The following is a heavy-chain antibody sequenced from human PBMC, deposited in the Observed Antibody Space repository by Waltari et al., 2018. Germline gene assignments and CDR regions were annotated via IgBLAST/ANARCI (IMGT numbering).Heavy chain of an antibody. V-gene: IGHV3-73*01. J-gene: IGHJ1*01. CDR1: GFTFSASA. CDR3: IRHVEWDHSF. Sequence: EVQLVESGGGLAQPGGSLKLSCAASGFTFSASAIHWARQVSGKGLECIGHIRSGANYYATKYAASVAGRFTIFRDDSKNTAYLQMTSLKSDDTAIYYCIRHVEWDHSFWGQGTPVTVSA. D-gene: IGHD3-3*01. CDR2: IRSGANYYAT.